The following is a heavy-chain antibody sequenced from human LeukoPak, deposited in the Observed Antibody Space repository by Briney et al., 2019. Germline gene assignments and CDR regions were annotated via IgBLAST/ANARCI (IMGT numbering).Heavy chain of an antibody. Sequence: SETLSLTCTVSGGSISSYYWSWIRQPPGKGLEWIGYIYYSGSTNYNPSLKSRVTISVDTSKNQFSLKLSSVTAADTAVYYCARWGRDFWGSRWKGSYFDYWGQGTLVTVSS. CDR3: ARWGRDFWGSRWKGSYFDY. V-gene: IGHV4-59*01. D-gene: IGHD3-3*01. J-gene: IGHJ4*02. CDR1: GGSISSYY. CDR2: IYYSGST.